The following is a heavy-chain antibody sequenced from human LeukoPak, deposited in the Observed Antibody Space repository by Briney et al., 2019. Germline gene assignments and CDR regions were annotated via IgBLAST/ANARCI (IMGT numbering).Heavy chain of an antibody. V-gene: IGHV4-34*01. CDR3: ARRLSRYYYYYMDV. CDR1: GFTFTTYS. J-gene: IGHJ6*03. CDR2: INHSGST. Sequence: GSLRLSCEASGFTFTTYSMTWVRQAPGKGLEWIGEINHSGSTNYNPSLKSRVTISVDTSKNQFSLKLSSVTAADTAVYYCARRLSRYYYYYMDVWGKGTTVTISS.